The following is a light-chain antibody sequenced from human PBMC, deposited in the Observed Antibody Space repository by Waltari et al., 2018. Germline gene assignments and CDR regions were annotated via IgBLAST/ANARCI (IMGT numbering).Light chain of an antibody. CDR2: WAF. CDR3: EQYYTSPYT. Sequence: DIVMTQSPDSLAVSLGERATLNCKSSQSVLYSPQNKKYLAWYQQKPGPPPKLLIYWAFSRQSGVPDLFFCSGSGTDCTLTIEILQAEYVAVYYREQYYTSPYTLGQGTKLDIK. J-gene: IGKJ2*01. V-gene: IGKV4-1*01. CDR1: QSVLYSPQNKKY.